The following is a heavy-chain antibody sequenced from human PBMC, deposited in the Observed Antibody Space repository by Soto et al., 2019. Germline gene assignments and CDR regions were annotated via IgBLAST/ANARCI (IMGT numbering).Heavy chain of an antibody. CDR3: ARGVHVADTAMVNY. CDR2: INENGANT. J-gene: IGHJ4*02. CDR1: GFAFGDLP. V-gene: IGHV3-23*01. Sequence: GGSLRLSCAASGFAFGDLPMTWVRQAPGKALEWVSTINENGANTHYPDSVKGRFTISRDNSQNTVDLQMNSLRAEDTAVYYCARGVHVADTAMVNYWGQGTLVTVSS. D-gene: IGHD5-18*01.